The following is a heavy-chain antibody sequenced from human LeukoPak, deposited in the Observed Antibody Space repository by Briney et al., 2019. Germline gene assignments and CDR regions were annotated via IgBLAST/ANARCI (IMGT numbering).Heavy chain of an antibody. V-gene: IGHV3-21*04. Sequence: PGGSLRLSCAASGFTFSSYSMNWVRQAPGKGLEWVSSISSSSSYIYYADSVKGRFTISRDNSRNTLYLQMNSLRAEDTAIYNCAKTAGGSIYGYIEYWGQGILVTVSS. CDR3: AKTAGGSIYGYIEY. CDR2: ISSSSSYI. J-gene: IGHJ4*02. CDR1: GFTFSSYS. D-gene: IGHD3-16*02.